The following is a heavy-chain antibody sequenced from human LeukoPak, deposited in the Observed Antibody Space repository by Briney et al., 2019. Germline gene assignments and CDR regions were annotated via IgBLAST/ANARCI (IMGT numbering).Heavy chain of an antibody. CDR1: GFTFSSYS. CDR2: ISSSSSYI. Sequence: GGSLRLSCAASGFTFSSYSMNWVRQAPGKGLEWVSSISSSSSYIYYADSVKGRFTISRDNAKNSLYLQMNSLRAEDTAVYYCARDRRYGDYGVWYFDLWGRGTLVTVSS. V-gene: IGHV3-21*01. D-gene: IGHD4-17*01. CDR3: ARDRRYGDYGVWYFDL. J-gene: IGHJ2*01.